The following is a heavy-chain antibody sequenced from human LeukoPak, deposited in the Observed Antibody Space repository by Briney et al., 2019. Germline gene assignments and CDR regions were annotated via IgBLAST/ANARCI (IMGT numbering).Heavy chain of an antibody. CDR3: ARVRTHYYGSGSYAY. CDR1: GYTFTSYG. V-gene: IGHV1-18*01. CDR2: ISAYNGNT. D-gene: IGHD3-10*01. Sequence: ASVKVSCKASGYTFTSYGISWVRQAPGQGLEWMGWISAYNGNTNYAQKLQGRVTMTTDTSTSTAYMELRSLRSEDTAVYYCARVRTHYYGSGSYAYWGQGTLVTVSS. J-gene: IGHJ4*02.